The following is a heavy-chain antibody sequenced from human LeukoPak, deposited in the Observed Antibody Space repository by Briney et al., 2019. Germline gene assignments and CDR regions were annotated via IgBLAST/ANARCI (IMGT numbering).Heavy chain of an antibody. CDR3: ARELLGYCSGGSCPGGFDI. D-gene: IGHD2-15*01. CDR2: ISSSGSTI. J-gene: IGHJ3*02. Sequence: PGGSLRLSCAASGFTFSDYYMSWIRQAPGKGLEWVSYISSSGSTIYYADSVKGRFTISRDNAKNSLYLQMNSLGAEDTAVYYCARELLGYCSGGSCPGGFDIWGQGTMVTVSS. CDR1: GFTFSDYY. V-gene: IGHV3-11*01.